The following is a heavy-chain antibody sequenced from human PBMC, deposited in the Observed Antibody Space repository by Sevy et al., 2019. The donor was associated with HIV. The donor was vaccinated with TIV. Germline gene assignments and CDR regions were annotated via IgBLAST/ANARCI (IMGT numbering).Heavy chain of an antibody. CDR2: ISYDGSNK. J-gene: IGHJ4*02. Sequence: GGSLRLSCAASGFTFSSYGMHWVRQAPGKGLEWVAVISYDGSNKYYADSVKGRFTISRDNSKNTLYLQMNSLRAEDTGLFYCAKTGSYGSGSYYGFDYWGQGTLVTVSS. V-gene: IGHV3-30*18. D-gene: IGHD3-10*01. CDR3: AKTGSYGSGSYYGFDY. CDR1: GFTFSSYG.